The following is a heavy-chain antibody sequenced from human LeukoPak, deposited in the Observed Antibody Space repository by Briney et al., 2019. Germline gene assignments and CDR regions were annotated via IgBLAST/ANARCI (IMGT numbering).Heavy chain of an antibody. J-gene: IGHJ4*02. V-gene: IGHV1-46*01. CDR2: INPSGGGT. CDR3: ARAAEDDYVWGSYRFLFDC. CDR1: GYTFTSYY. Sequence: ASVKVSCKASGYTFTSYYMHWVRQAPGQGLEWMGIINPSGGGTSYAQKFQGRVTMTRDTSTSTVYMELSSLRSEDTAVYYCARAAEDDYVWGSYRFLFDCWGQGTLVTVSS. D-gene: IGHD3-16*02.